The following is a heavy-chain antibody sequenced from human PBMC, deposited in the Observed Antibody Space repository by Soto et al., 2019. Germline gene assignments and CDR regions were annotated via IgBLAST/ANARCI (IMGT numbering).Heavy chain of an antibody. CDR3: ASPRGGYYYYGLDV. CDR2: IKQDGSEK. CDR1: VFTFTSYW. D-gene: IGHD3-16*01. J-gene: IGHJ6*01. V-gene: IGHV3-7*01. Sequence: VGSLRLSCASSVFTFTSYWMSCVREAPGKGLEWVANIKQDGSEKYFVDPVKGRFTISRDNAKNSLYLQMSSLRVEDTAVYYCASPRGGYYYYGLDVLGQGTTVIVS.